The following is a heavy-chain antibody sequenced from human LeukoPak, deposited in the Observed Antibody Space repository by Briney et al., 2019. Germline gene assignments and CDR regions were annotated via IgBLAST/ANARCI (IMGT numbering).Heavy chain of an antibody. Sequence: SETLSLTCTVSGGSISSYYWSWIRQPAGKGLEWIGRIYTSGSTNYNPSLKSRVTMSVDTSKNQFSLKLSSVTAADTAVYYCARDTPVGATYDAFDIWGQGTMVTVSS. J-gene: IGHJ3*02. CDR2: IYTSGST. V-gene: IGHV4-4*07. CDR1: GGSISSYY. D-gene: IGHD1-26*01. CDR3: ARDTPVGATYDAFDI.